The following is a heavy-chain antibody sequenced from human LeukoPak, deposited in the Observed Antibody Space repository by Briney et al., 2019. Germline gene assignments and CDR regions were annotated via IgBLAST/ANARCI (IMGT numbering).Heavy chain of an antibody. J-gene: IGHJ3*01. CDR2: IEPSDSYT. V-gene: IGHV5-10-1*01. Sequence: GESLKISCKGSGYSFTSYWIGWVRQMPGKGLEWMGRIEPSDSYTNYSPSFEGHVTISADKSISTAYLQWSSLKASDTAMYYCASSHYYGSGSYYPTGGDAFDLWGQGTMVSVSS. CDR3: ASSHYYGSGSYYPTGGDAFDL. CDR1: GYSFTSYW. D-gene: IGHD3-10*01.